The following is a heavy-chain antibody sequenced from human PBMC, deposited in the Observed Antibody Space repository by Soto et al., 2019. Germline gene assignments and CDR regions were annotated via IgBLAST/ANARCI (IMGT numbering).Heavy chain of an antibody. Sequence: GSGPTLVNPTQTLTLTCTFSGFSLSTSGVGVGWIRQPPGKALEWLALIYWDDDKRYSPSLKSRLTITKDTSKNQVVLTMTNMDPVDTATYYCAHRPMVRGAPAASYYYYGMDVWGQGTTVTVSS. J-gene: IGHJ6*02. V-gene: IGHV2-5*02. CDR1: GFSLSTSGVG. CDR2: IYWDDDK. D-gene: IGHD3-10*01. CDR3: AHRPMVRGAPAASYYYYGMDV.